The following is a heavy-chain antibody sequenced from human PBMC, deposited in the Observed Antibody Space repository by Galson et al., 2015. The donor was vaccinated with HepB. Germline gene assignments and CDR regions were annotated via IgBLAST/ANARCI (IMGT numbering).Heavy chain of an antibody. J-gene: IGHJ6*02. CDR2: IFSSGSS. CDR3: ARDNDMNRRKYGMDV. V-gene: IGHV3-66*01. Sequence: SLRLSCAASGFSVTNNYMNWVRQAPGKGLEWVSVIFSSGSSYYGDSVKGRFISSRDDSKNTIYLQLQSLRVEDTGVYYCARDNDMNRRKYGMDVWGQGTTVIVSS. D-gene: IGHD3-22*01. CDR1: GFSVTNNY.